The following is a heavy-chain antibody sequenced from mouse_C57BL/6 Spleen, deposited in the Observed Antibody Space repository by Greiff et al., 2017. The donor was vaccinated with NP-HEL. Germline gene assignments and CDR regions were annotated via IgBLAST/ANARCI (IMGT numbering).Heavy chain of an antibody. CDR3: ARHGDDYDPYYAMDY. D-gene: IGHD2-4*01. J-gene: IGHJ4*01. CDR1: GFTFSSYT. Sequence: EVHLVESGGGLVKPGGSLKLSCAASGFTFSSYTMSWVRQTPEKRLEWVATISGGGGNTYYPDSVKGRFTISRDNAKNTLYLQMSSLRSEDTALYYCARHGDDYDPYYAMDYWGQGTSVTVSS. CDR2: ISGGGGNT. V-gene: IGHV5-9*01.